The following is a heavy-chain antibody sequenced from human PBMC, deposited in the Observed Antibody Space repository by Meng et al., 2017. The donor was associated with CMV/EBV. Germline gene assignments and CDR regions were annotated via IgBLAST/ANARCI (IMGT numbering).Heavy chain of an antibody. J-gene: IGHJ4*02. CDR1: GFTFNSYA. D-gene: IGHD3-22*01. CDR2: ISASGGTT. V-gene: IGHV3-23*01. CDR3: ARTDYYDGTGYYS. Sequence: LSLTCAASGFTFNSYAMSWVRQAPGKGLEWVSVISASGGTTYYSDSVRGRVTVSRDNSKDTLYLHMTSLRAEDTAVYYCARTDYYDGTGYYSWGQGTLVTVSS.